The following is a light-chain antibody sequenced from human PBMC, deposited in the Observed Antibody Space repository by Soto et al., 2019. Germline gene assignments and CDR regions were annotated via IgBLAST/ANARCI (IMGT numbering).Light chain of an antibody. Sequence: IQMTQSPSSVSASVGDSVTITCRASQLISSWLAWYQVKPGKAPKLLIYGASNRESGVPSRFSGSESGTLITLTINSLRPEDFATYYCQQASSFPLTFGGGTKVEI. CDR3: QQASSFPLT. V-gene: IGKV1-12*01. CDR2: GAS. CDR1: QLISSW. J-gene: IGKJ4*01.